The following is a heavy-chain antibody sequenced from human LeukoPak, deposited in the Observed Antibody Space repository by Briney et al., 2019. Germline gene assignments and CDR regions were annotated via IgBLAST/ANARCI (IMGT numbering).Heavy chain of an antibody. CDR2: FDPEDGET. V-gene: IGHV1-24*01. CDR1: GYTLTELS. J-gene: IGHJ4*02. CDR3: ATVRRWLQSFDY. Sequence: GPSVKVSCKVSGYTLTELSMHWVRQAPGKGLEWMGGFDPEDGETIYAQKFQGRVTMTEDASTDTAYMELSSLRSEDTAVYYCATVRRWLQSFDYWGQGTLVTVSS. D-gene: IGHD5-24*01.